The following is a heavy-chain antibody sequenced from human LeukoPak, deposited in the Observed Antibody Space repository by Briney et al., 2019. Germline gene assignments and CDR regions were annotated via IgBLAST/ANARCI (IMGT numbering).Heavy chain of an antibody. CDR2: ISAYNGNT. J-gene: IGHJ6*02. CDR1: GYTFTSYG. Sequence: ASVKVSCKASGYTFTSYGISWVRQAPGQGLEWMGWISAYNGNTNYAQKLQGRVTMTTDTSTSTAYMELRSLRSDDTAVYYCARDPASYGTTVSGGMDVWGQGTTVTVSS. V-gene: IGHV1-18*01. CDR3: ARDPASYGTTVSGGMDV. D-gene: IGHD1-14*01.